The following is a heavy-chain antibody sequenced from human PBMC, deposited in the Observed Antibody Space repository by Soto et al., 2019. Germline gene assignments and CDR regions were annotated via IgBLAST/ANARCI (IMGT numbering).Heavy chain of an antibody. Sequence: QVQLVESGGGVVQPGRSLRLSCAASGFTFSSYGMHWVRQAPGKGLEWVAVISYDGSNKYYADSVKGRFTISRDNSKNKLYLQMNSLRAEDTAVYYCAKDLRNGGGYYYYGMDVWGQGATVTVSS. CDR1: GFTFSSYG. D-gene: IGHD3-16*01. V-gene: IGHV3-30*18. CDR3: AKDLRNGGGYYYYGMDV. CDR2: ISYDGSNK. J-gene: IGHJ6*02.